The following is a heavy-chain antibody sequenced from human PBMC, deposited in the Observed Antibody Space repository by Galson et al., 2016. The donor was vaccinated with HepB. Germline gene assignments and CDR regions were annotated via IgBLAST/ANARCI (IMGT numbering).Heavy chain of an antibody. CDR2: IWNDGSSI. D-gene: IGHD2-8*01. CDR3: ARASDRNYWCLDY. V-gene: IGHV3-33*01. J-gene: IGHJ4*02. Sequence: SLRLSCAASGFAFSSDGMHWVRQAPGKGLEWVAVIWNDGSSIHYEDSVKGRFTISRDNSKNTLYLQMNSLRAEDTAVYYCARASDRNYWCLDYWGQGTLVTVSS. CDR1: GFAFSSDG.